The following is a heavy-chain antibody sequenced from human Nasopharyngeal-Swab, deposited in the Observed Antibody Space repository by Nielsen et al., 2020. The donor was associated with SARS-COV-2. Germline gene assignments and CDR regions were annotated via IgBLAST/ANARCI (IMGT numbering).Heavy chain of an antibody. V-gene: IGHV4-4*07. CDR2: IYTSGST. CDR3: GRGLLLSADPREIVET. Sequence: SETLSLTCTVSGGSISGYYWSWIRQPAGKGLEWIGRIYTSGSTDYNPSLKSRVTMSVDTSKSQFSLKLSSVTAADTAVYYCGRGLLLSADPREIVETWGQGTLVTVSS. D-gene: IGHD2-15*01. CDR1: GGSISGYY. J-gene: IGHJ4*02.